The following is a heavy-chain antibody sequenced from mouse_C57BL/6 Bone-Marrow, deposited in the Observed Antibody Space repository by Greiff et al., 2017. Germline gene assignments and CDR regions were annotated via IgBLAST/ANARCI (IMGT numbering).Heavy chain of an antibody. CDR1: GYTFTDHT. D-gene: IGHD1-1*01. V-gene: IGHV1-78*01. Sequence: VKLQESDAELVKPGASVKISCKVSGYTFTDHTIHWMKQRPEQGLEWIGYIYPRDGSTKYNEKFKGKATLTADKSSSTAYMQLNSLKSEDSAVYFCARREFIKDFDYWGQGTTLTVSS. CDR3: ARREFIKDFDY. CDR2: IYPRDGST. J-gene: IGHJ2*01.